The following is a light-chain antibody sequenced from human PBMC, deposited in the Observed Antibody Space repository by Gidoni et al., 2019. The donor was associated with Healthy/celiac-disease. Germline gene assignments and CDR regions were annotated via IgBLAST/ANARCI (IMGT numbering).Light chain of an antibody. Sequence: IQMTQSPASLSASVGDRVTITCRASQSISSYLNWYQQKPGKATKLLIYAASSLQSGVPSRFSGSGSGTDFTRTSSSLQHEDFATYYWQQSYRTSLTFGGGTKVEIK. CDR1: QSISSY. CDR2: AAS. V-gene: IGKV1-39*01. J-gene: IGKJ4*02. CDR3: QQSYRTSLT.